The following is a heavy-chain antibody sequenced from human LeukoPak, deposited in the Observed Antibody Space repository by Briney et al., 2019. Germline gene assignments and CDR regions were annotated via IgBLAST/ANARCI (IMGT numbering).Heavy chain of an antibody. V-gene: IGHV4-59*01. CDR3: ARGVTALGY. Sequence: PSETLTLTWTVSGGSISSFHWSWIRQPPGKGLECIGHIYDSGGTNYNPSLKSRVAISVDTSKNQFSLRLSSVTAADTAVYYCARGVTALGYWGQGTLVTVSS. D-gene: IGHD2-21*02. J-gene: IGHJ4*02. CDR1: GGSISSFH. CDR2: IYDSGGT.